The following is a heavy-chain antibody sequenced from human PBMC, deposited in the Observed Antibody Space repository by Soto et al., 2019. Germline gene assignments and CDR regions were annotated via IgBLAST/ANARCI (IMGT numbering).Heavy chain of an antibody. CDR2: IYYSGST. Sequence: PSETLSLTCTVSGGSISSSSYYWGWIRQPPGKGLEWIGSIYYSGSTYYNPSLKSRVTISVDTSKNQFSLKLSSVTAADTAVYYCAIAAAGPYYFDYWGQGTLVTVSS. D-gene: IGHD6-13*01. V-gene: IGHV4-39*01. CDR3: AIAAAGPYYFDY. J-gene: IGHJ4*02. CDR1: GGSISSSSYY.